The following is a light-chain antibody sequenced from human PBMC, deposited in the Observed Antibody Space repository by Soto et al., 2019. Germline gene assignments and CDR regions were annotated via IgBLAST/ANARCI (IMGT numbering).Light chain of an antibody. CDR3: QQYNSSLVT. Sequence: DIHMTQSPSAMSASVGDRVTITSRASQGIDNYLAWFQQKPGKVPQRLIYAASTLQSGVPSRFSGSGSGTEFTLTISSLQPDDFATYYCQQYNSSLVTFGQGTRLEI. CDR1: QGIDNY. CDR2: AAS. V-gene: IGKV1-17*03. J-gene: IGKJ5*01.